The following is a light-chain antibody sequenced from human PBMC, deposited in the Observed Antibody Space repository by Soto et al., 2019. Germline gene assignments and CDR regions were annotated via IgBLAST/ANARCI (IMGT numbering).Light chain of an antibody. CDR2: KAS. CDR1: QSISSW. CDR3: QQYNSHGT. Sequence: DIQMTQSPSTLSASVGDRVTITCRASQSISSWLAWYQQKPGKAPKLLIYKASSLESGVPSRFSGSGSGTEFTLTTSSLQPDDFATYYCQQYNSHGTFGQGTKVDIK. V-gene: IGKV1-5*03. J-gene: IGKJ1*01.